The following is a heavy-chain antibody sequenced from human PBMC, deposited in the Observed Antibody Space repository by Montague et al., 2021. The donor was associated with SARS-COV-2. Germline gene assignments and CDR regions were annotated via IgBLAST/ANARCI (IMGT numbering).Heavy chain of an antibody. CDR1: GDSITHYY. D-gene: IGHD2-21*02. CDR2: VYFPGSV. J-gene: IGHJ5*02. V-gene: IGHV4-59*01. Sequence: SETLSLTCTVSGDSITHYYWTWIRQSPGKGLEWIGYVYFPGSVKYNPSLNRRVSMSIDTSKNQFSLELTSVTAADTAICYCARDLSRAFCEGDSCYSENWFAPWGQGTLVTVSS. CDR3: ARDLSRAFCEGDSCYSENWFAP.